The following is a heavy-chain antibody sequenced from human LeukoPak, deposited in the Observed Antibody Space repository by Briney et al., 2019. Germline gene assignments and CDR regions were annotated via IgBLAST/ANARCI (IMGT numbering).Heavy chain of an antibody. Sequence: PGGSLRLSCAASGFTFSSYSMNWVRQAPGKGLEWVSSISSSSSYIYYADSVKGRFTISRDNAKNSLYLQMNSQRAEDTAVYYCARDRAPDIVVVPTDMDVWGKGTTVTISS. J-gene: IGHJ6*03. CDR2: ISSSSSYI. V-gene: IGHV3-21*01. D-gene: IGHD2-2*01. CDR3: ARDRAPDIVVVPTDMDV. CDR1: GFTFSSYS.